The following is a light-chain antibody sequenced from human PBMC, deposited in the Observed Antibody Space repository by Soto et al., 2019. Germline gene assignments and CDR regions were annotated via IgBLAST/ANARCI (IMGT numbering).Light chain of an antibody. Sequence: DIQMTQSPSTLSGSVGDRVTITCRASQTISSWLAWYQQKPGKAPKLLIYKASTLKSGVPSRFSGSGSGTEFTLTISSLQPEDVATYYCHRYNSALFTFGPGTKVDIK. CDR1: QTISSW. CDR2: KAS. CDR3: HRYNSALFT. J-gene: IGKJ3*01. V-gene: IGKV1-5*03.